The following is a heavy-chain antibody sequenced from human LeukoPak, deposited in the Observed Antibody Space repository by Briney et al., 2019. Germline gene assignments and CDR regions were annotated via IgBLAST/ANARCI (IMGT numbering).Heavy chain of an antibody. Sequence: SVKVSCKASGGTFSSYAINWVRQAPGQGLEWMGRIIPMLGTVNYAQKFQGRVTLTEDTSTDTAYMELSSLRSADTAMYYCAINAYCSSNSCWGNYYYYYMDVWGKGTTVTVSS. V-gene: IGHV1-69*04. CDR1: GGTFSSYA. J-gene: IGHJ6*03. D-gene: IGHD2-2*01. CDR3: AINAYCSSNSCWGNYYYYYMDV. CDR2: IIPMLGTV.